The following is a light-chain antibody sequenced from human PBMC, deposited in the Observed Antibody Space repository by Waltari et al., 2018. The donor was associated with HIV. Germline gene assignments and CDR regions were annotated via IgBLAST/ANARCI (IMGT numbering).Light chain of an antibody. J-gene: IGLJ3*02. CDR2: EVT. Sequence: QSVLTQPASVSGSPGQSITISCTGTNSDVGAYDYVSWYQQYPGKAPKLLIYEVTIRSPGIPYRFSGSKSGNTASMTISGLQPEDEAHYYCSSYAATTTILFGGGTRLTVL. CDR3: SSYAATTTIL. V-gene: IGLV2-14*01. CDR1: NSDVGAYDY.